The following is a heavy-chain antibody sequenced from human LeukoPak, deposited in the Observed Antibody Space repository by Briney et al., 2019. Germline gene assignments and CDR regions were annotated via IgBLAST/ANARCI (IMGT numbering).Heavy chain of an antibody. Sequence: GGSLRLSCAASGFTFSSYWMSWVRQAPGKGLEWVSYISSSGSTIYYADSVKGRFTISRDNAKNSLYLQMNSLRAEDTAVYYCARDSRAGYGMDVWGQGTTVTVSS. CDR2: ISSSGSTI. D-gene: IGHD6-13*01. V-gene: IGHV3-48*04. CDR3: ARDSRAGYGMDV. CDR1: GFTFSSYW. J-gene: IGHJ6*02.